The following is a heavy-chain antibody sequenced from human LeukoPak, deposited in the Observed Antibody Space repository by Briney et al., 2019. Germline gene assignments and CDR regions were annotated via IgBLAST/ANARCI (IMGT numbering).Heavy chain of an antibody. CDR1: GGSFSGYY. D-gene: IGHD3-22*01. J-gene: IGHJ3*02. Sequence: PSETLSLTCAVYGGSFSGYYWSWIRQPPGKGLEWIGEINHSGSTNYNPSLKSRVTISVDTSENQFSLKLSSVTAADTAVYYCARGETDYYDSSGYWLIWGQGTMVTVSS. CDR3: ARGETDYYDSSGYWLI. V-gene: IGHV4-34*01. CDR2: INHSGST.